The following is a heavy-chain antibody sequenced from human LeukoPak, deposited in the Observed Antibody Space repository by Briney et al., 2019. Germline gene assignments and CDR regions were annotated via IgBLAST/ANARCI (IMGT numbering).Heavy chain of an antibody. CDR2: INHSGST. V-gene: IGHV4-34*01. D-gene: IGHD3-22*01. CDR3: ARRSDSSGYRRLYYFDY. J-gene: IGHJ4*02. CDR1: GGSFSGYY. Sequence: PSETLSLTCAVYGGSFSGYYWSWIRQPPGKGLEWIGEINHSGSTNCNPSLKSRVTISVDTSKNQFSLKLSSVTAADTAVYYCARRSDSSGYRRLYYFDYWGQGTLVTVSS.